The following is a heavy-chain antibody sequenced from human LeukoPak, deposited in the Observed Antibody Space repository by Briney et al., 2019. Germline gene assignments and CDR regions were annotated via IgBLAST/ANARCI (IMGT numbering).Heavy chain of an antibody. CDR2: IKSKTDGGTT. CDR1: GFTFSNAW. Sequence: PGGSLRLSCAASGFTFSNAWMSWVRQAPGKGLEWVGRIKSKTDGGTTDYAAPVKGRFTISRDDSKNTLYLQMNSLKTEDTAVYYCTRVYERDSGSYPYYYYYYMDVWGKGTTVTISS. V-gene: IGHV3-15*01. J-gene: IGHJ6*03. CDR3: TRVYERDSGSYPYYYYYYMDV. D-gene: IGHD1-26*01.